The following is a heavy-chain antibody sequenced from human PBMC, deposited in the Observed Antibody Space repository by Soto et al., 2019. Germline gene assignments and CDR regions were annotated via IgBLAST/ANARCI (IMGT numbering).Heavy chain of an antibody. V-gene: IGHV3-33*01. Sequence: QVQLVESGGGVVQPGRSLRLSCAASGFTFSSYGMHWVRQAPGKGLEWVAVIWYDGSNKYYADSVKGRFTISRDNSKNSQDQQRNSLRAEDTDVYYCARVLGGRWFDRWGQGTLVTVSS. CDR3: ARVLGGRWFDR. CDR2: IWYDGSNK. J-gene: IGHJ5*02. D-gene: IGHD3-16*01. CDR1: GFTFSSYG.